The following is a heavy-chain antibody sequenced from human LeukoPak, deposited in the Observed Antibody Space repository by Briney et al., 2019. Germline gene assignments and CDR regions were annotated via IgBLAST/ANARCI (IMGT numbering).Heavy chain of an antibody. D-gene: IGHD6-13*01. CDR2: INWNGGST. CDR3: ARYPSSIYYYYYMDV. V-gene: IGHV3-20*04. CDR1: GFTFSSYE. J-gene: IGHJ6*03. Sequence: GGSLRLSCAASGFTFSSYEMNWVRQAPGKGLEWVSGINWNGGSTGYADSVKGRFTISRDNAKNSLYLQMNSLRAEDTALYYCARYPSSIYYYYYMDVWGKGTTVTVSS.